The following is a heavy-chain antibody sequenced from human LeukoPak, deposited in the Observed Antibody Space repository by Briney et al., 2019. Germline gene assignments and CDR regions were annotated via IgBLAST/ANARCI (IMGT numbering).Heavy chain of an antibody. D-gene: IGHD3-10*01. CDR2: ISDSGVNT. CDR1: GFTFSSCG. V-gene: IGHV3-23*01. Sequence: GGSLRLSCAASGFTFSSCGMNWVRQAPGKGLEWVSAISDSGVNTYYADSVKGRFTISRDNSENTLYLQMNSLRPEDTVVYYCAKERRARGPFDYWGQGTLVTVSS. CDR3: AKERRARGPFDY. J-gene: IGHJ4*02.